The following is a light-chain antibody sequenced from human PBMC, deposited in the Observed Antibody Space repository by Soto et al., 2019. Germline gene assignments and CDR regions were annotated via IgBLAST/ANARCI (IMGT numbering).Light chain of an antibody. J-gene: IGLJ3*02. Sequence: QSVLTQPPSASGTPGQRVSISCSGGGSNIGRNSVNWYQHSPGTAPKLLIDSNNQRPSGVPDRFSGSKSGTSASLAISGLQSEDEADYYCGAWDDSRNGWVFGGGTTLTVL. CDR2: SNN. V-gene: IGLV1-44*01. CDR3: GAWDDSRNGWV. CDR1: GSNIGRNS.